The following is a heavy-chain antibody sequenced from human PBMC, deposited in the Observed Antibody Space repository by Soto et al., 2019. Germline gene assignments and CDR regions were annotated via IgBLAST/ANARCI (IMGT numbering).Heavy chain of an antibody. V-gene: IGHV1-69*13. CDR3: ATPRYCSGGSCYSVFDY. J-gene: IGHJ4*02. CDR2: IIPIFGTA. D-gene: IGHD2-15*01. Sequence: ASVKVSCKASGGTFSSYAISWVRQAPGQGLEWMGGIIPIFGTANYAQKFQGRVTITADESTSTAYMELSSLRSEDTAVYYCATPRYCSGGSCYSVFDYWGQGTLVTVSS. CDR1: GGTFSSYA.